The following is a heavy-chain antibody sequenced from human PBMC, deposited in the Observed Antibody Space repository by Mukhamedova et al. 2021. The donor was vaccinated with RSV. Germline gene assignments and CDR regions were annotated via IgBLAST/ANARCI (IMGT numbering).Heavy chain of an antibody. V-gene: IGHV3-20*03. CDR3: ARELGGNYDFWSCYQNTIN. Sequence: GLEWVSGINWNGGSTGYADSVKGRFTISRDNAKNSLYLQMNSLRAEDTALYYCARELGGNYDFWSCYQNTINWGQGTLVTVSS. J-gene: IGHJ4*02. D-gene: IGHD3-3*01. CDR2: INWNGGST.